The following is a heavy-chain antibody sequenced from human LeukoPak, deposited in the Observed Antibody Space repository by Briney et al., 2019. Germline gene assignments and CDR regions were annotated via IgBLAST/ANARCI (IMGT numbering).Heavy chain of an antibody. CDR3: ATDSYYFDRSGYSGDY. J-gene: IGHJ4*02. D-gene: IGHD3-22*01. CDR2: LDSGGSAI. CDR1: GFMFTTYN. V-gene: IGHV3-48*04. Sequence: GGSLRLSCAASGFMFTTYNMNWFRQAPGKAREWVSYLDSGGSAIFYADSVKGRFTISRDNAGNSLHLQMNNLRVEDTALYYCATDSYYFDRSGYSGDYWGQGTLVSVSS.